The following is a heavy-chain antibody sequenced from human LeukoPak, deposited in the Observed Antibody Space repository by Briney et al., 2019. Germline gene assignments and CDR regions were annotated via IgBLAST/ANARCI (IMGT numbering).Heavy chain of an antibody. CDR2: IRDSGITT. V-gene: IGHV3-23*01. Sequence: PGGSLRLSCAASGFTFSSYAMSWVRQAPGKGLEWVSAIRDSGITTYYADSVKGRFTISRDNSKNTLYLQMNSLRAEDTAVYYCANDYYDGSVYYWYFDLWGRGTLVTVSS. CDR3: ANDYYDGSVYYWYFDL. CDR1: GFTFSSYA. J-gene: IGHJ2*01. D-gene: IGHD3-22*01.